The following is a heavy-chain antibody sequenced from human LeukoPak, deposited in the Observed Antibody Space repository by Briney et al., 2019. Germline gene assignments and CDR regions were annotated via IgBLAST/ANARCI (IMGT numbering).Heavy chain of an antibody. V-gene: IGHV1-2*02. CDR3: ATGGSNWSFVY. Sequence: GASVKDSCNTSGYTFTGYYMHWVRPAPGQGLEWMGWINPNSGSTNYAQKFHDRVNMTRDTSISTAYMELTRLRSGDAAVYYCATGGSNWSFVYWGQGTLVTVSS. CDR1: GYTFTGYY. CDR2: INPNSGST. J-gene: IGHJ4*02. D-gene: IGHD4-11*01.